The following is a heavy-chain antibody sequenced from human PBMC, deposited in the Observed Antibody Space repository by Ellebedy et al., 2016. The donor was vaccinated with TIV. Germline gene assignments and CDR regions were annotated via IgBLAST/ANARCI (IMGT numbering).Heavy chain of an antibody. J-gene: IGHJ4*02. V-gene: IGHV3-7*01. CDR2: IKEDGSRT. CDR3: ATGARSEGGY. Sequence: GESLKISCAASGFTFSTYAMHWVRQAPGKGLEWVANIKEDGSRTSYVDSVRGRFTISRDNAKNSLYLQMNSLRAEDTAVYYCATGARSEGGYWGQGTLVTVSS. CDR1: GFTFSTYA. D-gene: IGHD2-15*01.